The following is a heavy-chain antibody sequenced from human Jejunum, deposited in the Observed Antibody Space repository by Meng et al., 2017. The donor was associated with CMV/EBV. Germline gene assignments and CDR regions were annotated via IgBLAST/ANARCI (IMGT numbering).Heavy chain of an antibody. CDR1: GFNFRSYE. CDR2: IKQDGSEK. J-gene: IGHJ4*02. Sequence: SCAASGFNFRSYEMNWVRQAPGKGLEWVANIKQDGSEKFYVDSVKGRFTISRDNAKNSLYLQMNSLRGDDTGVYYCGRNRVDYWGQGTLVTVSS. CDR3: GRNRVDY. D-gene: IGHD3-10*01. V-gene: IGHV3-7*01.